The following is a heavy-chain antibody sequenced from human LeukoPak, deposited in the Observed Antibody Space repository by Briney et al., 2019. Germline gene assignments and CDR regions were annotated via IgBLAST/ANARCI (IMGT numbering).Heavy chain of an antibody. CDR1: GFTFRNFA. J-gene: IGHJ3*02. CDR2: VSADGSGT. CDR3: AREGILEWLLSSRDAFDI. Sequence: PGGSLRLSCAASGFTFRNFAMTWVRQAPGKGLEWVSAVSADGSGTSYADSVKGRFTISRDNSKNSLYLQMNSLRAEDTAVYYCAREGILEWLLSSRDAFDIWGQGTMVTVSS. D-gene: IGHD3-3*01. V-gene: IGHV3-23*01.